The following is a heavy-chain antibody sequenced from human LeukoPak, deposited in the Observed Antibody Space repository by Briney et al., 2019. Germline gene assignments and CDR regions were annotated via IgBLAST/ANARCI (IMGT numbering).Heavy chain of an antibody. CDR1: GGTFSSYA. CDR2: IIPILGIA. Sequence: GSSVKVSCKASGGTFSSYAISWVRQAPGQGLEWMGRIIPILGIANCAQKFQGRVTITADKSTSTAYMELSSLRSEDTAVYYCAREGDGYNRGAFDIWGQGTMVTVSS. J-gene: IGHJ3*02. D-gene: IGHD5-24*01. CDR3: AREGDGYNRGAFDI. V-gene: IGHV1-69*04.